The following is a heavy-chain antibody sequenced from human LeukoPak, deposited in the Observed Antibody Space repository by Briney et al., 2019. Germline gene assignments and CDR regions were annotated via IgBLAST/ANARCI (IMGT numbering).Heavy chain of an antibody. V-gene: IGHV1-69*13. CDR3: ALLGCSSTSCYRAPDY. Sequence: SVKVSCKASGGTFSSYAISWVRQAPGQGLEWMGGIIPIFGTANYAQKFQGRVTITADESTSTAYMELSSLRSEDTAVCYCALLGCSSTSCYRAPDYWGHGTLVTVSS. J-gene: IGHJ4*01. CDR2: IIPIFGTA. D-gene: IGHD2-2*01. CDR1: GGTFSSYA.